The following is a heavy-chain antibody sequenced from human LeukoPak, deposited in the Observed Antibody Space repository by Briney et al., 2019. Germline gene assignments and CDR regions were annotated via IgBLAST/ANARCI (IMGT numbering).Heavy chain of an antibody. D-gene: IGHD3-22*01. CDR2: ISAYNGNT. J-gene: IGHJ3*02. Sequence: ASVKVSCKASGYTFTSYGISWVRQAPGQGLEWMGWISAYNGNTNYAQKLQGRVTMTTDTSTSTAYMELRSLRSDDTAVYYRARDRAYYYDSSGYHHDAFDIWGQGTMVTVSS. CDR1: GYTFTSYG. V-gene: IGHV1-18*01. CDR3: ARDRAYYYDSSGYHHDAFDI.